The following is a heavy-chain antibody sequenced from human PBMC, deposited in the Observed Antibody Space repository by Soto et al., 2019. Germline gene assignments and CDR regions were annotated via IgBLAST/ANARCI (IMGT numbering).Heavy chain of an antibody. Sequence: ASVKVSCKASGYTFTSYDINWVRQAPGQALEWMGVIHPSGGGTTYAQKFLGRVTVTRDTSTSTAFMELSSLRSDDTAVYYCARGGHIAVVTASFDYWGQGTLVTVSS. V-gene: IGHV1-46*03. J-gene: IGHJ4*02. CDR2: IHPSGGGT. D-gene: IGHD2-21*02. CDR1: GYTFTSYD. CDR3: ARGGHIAVVTASFDY.